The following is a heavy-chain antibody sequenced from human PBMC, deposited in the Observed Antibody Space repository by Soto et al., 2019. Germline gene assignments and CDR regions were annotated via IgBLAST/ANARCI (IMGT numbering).Heavy chain of an antibody. CDR3: ARCRIAAAGTPYYFAY. D-gene: IGHD6-13*01. CDR2: IYYSGST. CDR1: GGSISSYY. V-gene: IGHV4-59*01. Sequence: QVQLQESGPGLVKPSETLSLTCTVSGGSISSYYWSWIRQPPGKGLEWIGYIYYSGSTNYNPSLQDRVTTSADTSTTQFSLKLSSVTAADTAVYYCARCRIAAAGTPYYFAYWGQGTLVTVSS. J-gene: IGHJ4*02.